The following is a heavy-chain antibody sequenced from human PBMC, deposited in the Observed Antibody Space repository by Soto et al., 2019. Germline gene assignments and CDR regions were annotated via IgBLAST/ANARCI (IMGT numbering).Heavy chain of an antibody. CDR2: TTHSGST. D-gene: IGHD3-10*01. J-gene: IGHJ6*02. CDR1: GGSFSIYY. CDR3: ARASRKITMVRGVYYYYGMDV. Sequence: SQTLSLTXVLYGGSFSIYYWRWIRQPPRKALESVGATTHSGSTNYSPSLKSRVTISVDTSKNQFALKLSSVTAGNTGVYYCARASRKITMVRGVYYYYGMDVWGQGTTVTVSS. V-gene: IGHV4-34*01.